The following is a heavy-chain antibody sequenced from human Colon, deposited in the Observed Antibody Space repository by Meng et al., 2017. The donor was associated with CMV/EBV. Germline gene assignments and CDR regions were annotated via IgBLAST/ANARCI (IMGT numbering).Heavy chain of an antibody. V-gene: IGHV3-23*01. CDR1: GFSFSNYV. CDR3: AKDLVREIVPAALALDV. D-gene: IGHD2-2*01. J-gene: IGHJ6*02. CDR2: ISGSGGTR. Sequence: GESLKISCTASGFSFSNYVMTWVRQAPGKGLEWVSGISGSGGTRDYGDSVKGRFTMSRDNSENTVYLHMNSLRDDDTAVYYCAKDLVREIVPAALALDVWGQGTTVTVSS.